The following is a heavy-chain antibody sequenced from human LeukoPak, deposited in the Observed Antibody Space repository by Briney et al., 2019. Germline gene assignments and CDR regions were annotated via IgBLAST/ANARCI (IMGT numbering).Heavy chain of an antibody. Sequence: SETQSLTCAVYGGSFSGYYWSWIRQPPGKGLEWIGEINHSGSTNYNPSLKSRVTISVDTSKNQFSLKLSSVTAADTAVYYCARVPRVRHGGRGYNWFDPWGQGTLVTVSS. D-gene: IGHD3-16*01. CDR3: ARVPRVRHGGRGYNWFDP. V-gene: IGHV4-34*01. J-gene: IGHJ5*02. CDR2: INHSGST. CDR1: GGSFSGYY.